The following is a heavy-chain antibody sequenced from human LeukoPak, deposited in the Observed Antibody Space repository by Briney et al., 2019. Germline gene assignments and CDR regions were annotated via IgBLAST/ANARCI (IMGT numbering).Heavy chain of an antibody. J-gene: IGHJ3*02. D-gene: IGHD5/OR15-5a*01. V-gene: IGHV3-30*04. CDR1: GFTFSSYA. CDR2: ISYDGSNK. CDR3: AKGLSWAFDI. Sequence: GGSLRLSCAASGFTFSSYAMHWVRQAPGKGLEWVAVISYDGSNKYYADSVKGRFTISRDNAKNSLYLQMNSLRAEDTALYYCAKGLSWAFDIWGQGTMVTVSS.